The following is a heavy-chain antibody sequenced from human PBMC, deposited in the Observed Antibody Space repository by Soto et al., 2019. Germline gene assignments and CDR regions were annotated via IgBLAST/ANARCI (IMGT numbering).Heavy chain of an antibody. CDR3: AHSNCSGGSCYLNWFDP. J-gene: IGHJ5*02. CDR2: IYWDDDK. V-gene: IGHV2-5*02. CDR1: GFSLSTSGVG. D-gene: IGHD2-15*01. Sequence: QITLKESGPTLVKPTQTLTLTCTFSGFSLSTSGVGVGWIRQPPGKALEWLALIYWDDDKRYSPSLKSRLTITKXXSXTXXVLTMTNMDPVDPATYSCAHSNCSGGSCYLNWFDPWGQGTLVTVSS.